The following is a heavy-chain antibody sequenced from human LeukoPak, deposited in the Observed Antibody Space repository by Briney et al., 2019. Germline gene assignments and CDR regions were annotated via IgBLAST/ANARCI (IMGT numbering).Heavy chain of an antibody. CDR2: ISYDGSNK. D-gene: IGHD3-22*01. J-gene: IGHJ6*02. V-gene: IGHV3-30*18. Sequence: GGSLRLSCAASGFTFSSYGMHWVRQAPGKGLEWVAVISYDGSNKYYADSVKGRFTISRDNAKNSLYLQMKSLRAEDTALYYCAKGINPDYYDSSGHYYFGMDVWGQGTTVTVSS. CDR1: GFTFSSYG. CDR3: AKGINPDYYDSSGHYYFGMDV.